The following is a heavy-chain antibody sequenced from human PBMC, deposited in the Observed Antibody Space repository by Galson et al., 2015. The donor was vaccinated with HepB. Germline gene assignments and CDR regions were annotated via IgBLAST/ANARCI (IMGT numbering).Heavy chain of an antibody. V-gene: IGHV1-18*01. CDR1: GYTFTSYG. Sequence: QSGAEVKKPGASVKVSCKASGYTFTSYGISWVRQAPGQGLEWMGWISAYNGNTNYAQKLQGRVTMTTDTSTSTAYMELRSLRSDDTAVYYCARITYYYDSSGYYFDYFDYWGQGTLVTVSS. D-gene: IGHD3-22*01. CDR3: ARITYYYDSSGYYFDYFDY. J-gene: IGHJ4*02. CDR2: ISAYNGNT.